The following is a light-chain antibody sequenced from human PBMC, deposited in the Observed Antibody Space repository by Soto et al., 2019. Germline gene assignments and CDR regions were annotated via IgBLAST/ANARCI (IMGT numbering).Light chain of an antibody. Sequence: QSVLTQPPSASGTPGQSVTISCAGSRSNIGSNSVNWYQQLPGTAPKLLIYSNNQRPSGVPDRFSGSKSGTSASLAISGLQSGDEADYYCAAWDDSLNGYVFGTGTKVTVL. CDR3: AAWDDSLNGYV. J-gene: IGLJ1*01. V-gene: IGLV1-44*01. CDR1: RSNIGSNS. CDR2: SNN.